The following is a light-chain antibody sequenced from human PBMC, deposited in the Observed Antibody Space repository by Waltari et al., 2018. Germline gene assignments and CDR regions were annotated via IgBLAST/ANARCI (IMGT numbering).Light chain of an antibody. J-gene: IGLJ2*01. CDR3: HSRDASGVGGT. CDR2: DKN. V-gene: IGLV3-19*01. Sequence: TQDPAVSVAVGQTVRITCQGNSLRSYYASWYRKRPGQAPILVMYDKNNRPSGVPDRFSGSSSDNTASLTITGAQAEDEAYYYCHSRDASGVGGTFGGGTKLTVL. CDR1: SLRSYY.